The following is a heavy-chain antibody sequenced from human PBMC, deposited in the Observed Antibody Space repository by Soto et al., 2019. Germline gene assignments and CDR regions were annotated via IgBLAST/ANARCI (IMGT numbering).Heavy chain of an antibody. CDR1: GYTFTSYG. D-gene: IGHD3-16*01. V-gene: IGHV1-18*01. J-gene: IGHJ6*02. CDR3: ARMGDVPYYYYGMDV. CDR2: INGYNGNT. Sequence: QVQLVQSGAEVKKPGASVKVSCKASGYTFTSYGISWVRRAPGRGLEWMGWINGYNGNTNHAQKLQGRVTMSTDTSTSTAYMELRSLRSDASAVYYCARMGDVPYYYYGMDVWGQGTSVIVSS.